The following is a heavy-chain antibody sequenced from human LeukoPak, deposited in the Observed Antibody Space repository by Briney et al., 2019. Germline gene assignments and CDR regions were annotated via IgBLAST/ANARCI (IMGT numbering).Heavy chain of an antibody. V-gene: IGHV4-59*01. CDR2: IYYSGST. D-gene: IGHD2-21*01. CDR1: GGSISSYY. J-gene: IGHJ4*02. CDR3: ARGGPVWYFDY. Sequence: SETLSLTCTVSGGSISSYYWSWIRQPPGKRLEWIGYIYYSGSTNYNPSLKSRVTISVDTSKNQFSLKLSSVTAADTAVYYCARGGPVWYFDYWGQGTLVTVSS.